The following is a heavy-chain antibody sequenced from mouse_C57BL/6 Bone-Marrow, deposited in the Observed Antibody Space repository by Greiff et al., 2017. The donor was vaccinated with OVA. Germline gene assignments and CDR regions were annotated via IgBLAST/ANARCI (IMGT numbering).Heavy chain of an antibody. J-gene: IGHJ3*01. D-gene: IGHD1-1*01. CDR2: ISDGGSYT. CDR3: AGEDYGSSPFAY. V-gene: IGHV5-4*01. Sequence: EVQLVESGGGLVKPGGSLKLSCAASGFTFSSYAMSWVRQTPEKRLEWVATISDGGSYTYYPDNVKGRFTISRDNAKNNLYLQMSHLKSEDTAMDYGAGEDYGSSPFAYWGQGTLVTVSA. CDR1: GFTFSSYA.